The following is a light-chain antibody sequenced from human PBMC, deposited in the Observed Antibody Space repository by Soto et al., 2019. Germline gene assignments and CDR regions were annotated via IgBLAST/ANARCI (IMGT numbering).Light chain of an antibody. CDR1: SSDVGGYNY. V-gene: IGLV2-8*01. CDR2: EVN. Sequence: QSALTQPPSASGSPGQSVTISCTGTSSDVGGYNYVSWYQQRPGKAPKLLIYEVNKRPSGVPDRFSGSKSGNTASLTVSGLQAEDEADYYCSSYADINIVIFGGGTKLTVL. J-gene: IGLJ2*01. CDR3: SSYADINIVI.